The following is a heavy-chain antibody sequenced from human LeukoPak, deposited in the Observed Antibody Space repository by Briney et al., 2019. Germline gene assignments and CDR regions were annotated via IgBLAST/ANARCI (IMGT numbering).Heavy chain of an antibody. CDR1: GFTFSTYA. CDR3: ARSQYCSGGSCYRLGDY. Sequence: PGGSLRLSCAASGFTFSTYAMHWVHQAPGKGLEWVAVIWHDGSNKYYADSVKGRFTISRDNSKNTLYLQMDSLRAEDTAVYYCARSQYCSGGSCYRLGDYWGQGTLVTVSS. D-gene: IGHD2-15*01. CDR2: IWHDGSNK. V-gene: IGHV3-33*01. J-gene: IGHJ4*02.